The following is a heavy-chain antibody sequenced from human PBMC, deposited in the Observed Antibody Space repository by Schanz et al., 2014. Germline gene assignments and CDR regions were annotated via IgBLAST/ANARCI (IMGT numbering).Heavy chain of an antibody. CDR3: ASKGLTTDAFDI. Sequence: QVQLQESGPGLVKPSDTLSLTCAVSGYSINTSDWWGWIRQPPGKGLEWIGYIYYSGSTYYNPSLKSRVTMSGDTSKNKFSLKLSSVTAVDTAVYYCASKGLTTDAFDIWGQGTMVTVSS. CDR2: IYYSGST. J-gene: IGHJ3*02. CDR1: GYSINTSDW. V-gene: IGHV4-28*07. D-gene: IGHD2-8*01.